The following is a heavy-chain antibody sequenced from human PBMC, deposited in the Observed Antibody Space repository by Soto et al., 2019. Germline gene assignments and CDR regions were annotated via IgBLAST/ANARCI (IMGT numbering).Heavy chain of an antibody. J-gene: IGHJ4*02. Sequence: EVQVLESGGDLVQPGGSLRLSCAASGFTFTNYAMSWVRQAPGRGLEWVSSISGSGSSTFYAESVKGRFTISRDNSESTLDQQMNSPRADDTAVYYGAKGVALWVGGPVDYWGQGTLVTVSS. CDR1: GFTFTNYA. D-gene: IGHD3-10*01. CDR3: AKGVALWVGGPVDY. V-gene: IGHV3-23*01. CDR2: ISGSGSST.